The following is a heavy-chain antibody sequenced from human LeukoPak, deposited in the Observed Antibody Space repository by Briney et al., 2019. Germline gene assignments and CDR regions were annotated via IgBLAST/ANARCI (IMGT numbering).Heavy chain of an antibody. D-gene: IGHD2-21*02. CDR1: GFTFSGYW. Sequence: GGSLRLSCATAGFTFSGYWMTWARQAPGKGLEWVSVISGSGGSTYYADSVKGRFTISRDNSKNTLYLQMNSLRAEDTAVYYCALGGVTAGFDYWGQGTLVTVSS. J-gene: IGHJ4*02. CDR2: ISGSGGST. CDR3: ALGGVTAGFDY. V-gene: IGHV3-23*01.